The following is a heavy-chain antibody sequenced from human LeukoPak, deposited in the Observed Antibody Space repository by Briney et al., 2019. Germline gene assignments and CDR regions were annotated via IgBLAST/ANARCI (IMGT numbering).Heavy chain of an antibody. CDR3: ARAAGATSYYYYYHMDV. J-gene: IGHJ6*03. Sequence: SETLSLTCTVSGYSVSNAYYWGWIRQPPGKGLEWIGGVYHSGSTYYNPSLKSRVTISLDTSKNQFPLNLNSVTAADTAVYYCARAAGATSYYYYYHMDVWGKGTTVTVSS. V-gene: IGHV4-38-2*02. CDR1: GYSVSNAYY. D-gene: IGHD1-26*01. CDR2: VYHSGST.